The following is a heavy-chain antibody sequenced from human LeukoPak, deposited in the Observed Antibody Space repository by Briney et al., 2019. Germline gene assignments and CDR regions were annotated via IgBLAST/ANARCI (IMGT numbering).Heavy chain of an antibody. D-gene: IGHD2-15*01. V-gene: IGHV1-69*05. CDR2: IIPIFGTA. CDR1: GGTFSSYA. CDR3: AREGKVAQNYFDY. J-gene: IGHJ4*02. Sequence: SVKVSCKASGGTFSSYAISWVRQAPGQGLEWMGRIIPIFGTANYAQKFQGRVTITTDESTSTAYMELSSLRSEDTAVYYCAREGKVAQNYFDYWGQGTLVTVSS.